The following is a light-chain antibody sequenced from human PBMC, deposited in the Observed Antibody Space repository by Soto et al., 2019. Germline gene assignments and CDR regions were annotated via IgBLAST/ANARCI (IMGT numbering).Light chain of an antibody. V-gene: IGKV1-9*01. CDR3: HELDTCSRS. J-gene: IGKJ1*01. CDR1: QGISGY. CDR2: AAS. Sequence: DIQLTQSPSFLSASVGDRVIITCRASQGISGYLAWYQQKPGTAPKLLINAASALERGVPSRFSGSGSWTEFSLTVSSAQPEDFATYCCHELDTCSRSFGPGTRWEIK.